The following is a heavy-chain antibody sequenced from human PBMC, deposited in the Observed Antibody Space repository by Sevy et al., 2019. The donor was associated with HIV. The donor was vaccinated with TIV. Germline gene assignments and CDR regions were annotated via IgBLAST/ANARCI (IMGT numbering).Heavy chain of an antibody. D-gene: IGHD5-12*01. CDR3: ARCVGYSGWDPDY. CDR1: GYTFTNYF. J-gene: IGHJ4*02. V-gene: IGHV1-46*01. Sequence: ASVKVSCKASGYTFTNYFMHWVRQAPGQGLEWMGIINPSGGSTSYVKKFQGRVTMTRDTSTRTVYMEVSSLRSEDTAVYYCARCVGYSGWDPDYWGQGTLVTVSS. CDR2: INPSGGST.